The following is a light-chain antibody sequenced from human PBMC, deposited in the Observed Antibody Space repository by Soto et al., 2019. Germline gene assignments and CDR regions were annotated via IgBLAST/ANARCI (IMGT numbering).Light chain of an antibody. J-gene: IGLJ1*01. CDR3: QSYDSKLSAYV. V-gene: IGLV1-40*01. CDR1: SSNIGAGHD. CDR2: GNN. Sequence: QSVLTQPPSVSGAPGQRVTVSCTGSSSNIGAGHDVHWYQQLPGTAPKLLIYGNNNRPSGVPDRFSGSKSGTSVSLAITGLQDEDEADYYCQSYDSKLSAYVFGTGTKLTVL.